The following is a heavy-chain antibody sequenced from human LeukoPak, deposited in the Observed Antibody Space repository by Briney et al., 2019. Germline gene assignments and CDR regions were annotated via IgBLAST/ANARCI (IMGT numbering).Heavy chain of an antibody. D-gene: IGHD4-11*01. J-gene: IGHJ4*02. Sequence: SETLSLTCAVYGGSFSGYYWSWIRQPPGKGLEWIGEINHSGSTNYNPSLKSRVTISVDTSKNQFSLKLSSVTAADTAIYYCARSTRDTNSDYRPNDYWGQGTLVTVSS. CDR1: GGSFSGYY. CDR2: INHSGST. CDR3: ARSTRDTNSDYRPNDY. V-gene: IGHV4-34*01.